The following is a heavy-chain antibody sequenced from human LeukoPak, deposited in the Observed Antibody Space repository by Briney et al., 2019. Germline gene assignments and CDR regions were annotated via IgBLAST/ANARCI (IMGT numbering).Heavy chain of an antibody. CDR3: ARGHDYGDYADY. Sequence: ASVKVSCKASGYTFTSYYMHWVRQAPGQGLEWMGLINPTGGSTGYAQKFQGRVTMTRDTSISTAYMELSRLRSDDTAVYYCARGHDYGDYADYWGQGTLVTVSS. CDR1: GYTFTSYY. V-gene: IGHV1-46*01. J-gene: IGHJ4*02. CDR2: INPTGGST. D-gene: IGHD4-17*01.